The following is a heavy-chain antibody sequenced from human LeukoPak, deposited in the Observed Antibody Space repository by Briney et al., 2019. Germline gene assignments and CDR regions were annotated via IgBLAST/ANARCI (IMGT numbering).Heavy chain of an antibody. CDR3: ARAARADCTSPTCHSWLAP. D-gene: IGHD2/OR15-2a*01. Sequence: GGSLRLSCAASGFTLSNSWIHWVRQAPGRGLVWVSRINSDGSTTTYADSVKGRFTISRDNAKNTLYLQMNSLRAEDTAVYYCARAARADCTSPTCHSWLAPWGQGTQVTVSS. J-gene: IGHJ5*02. CDR2: INSDGSTT. CDR1: GFTLSNSW. V-gene: IGHV3-74*01.